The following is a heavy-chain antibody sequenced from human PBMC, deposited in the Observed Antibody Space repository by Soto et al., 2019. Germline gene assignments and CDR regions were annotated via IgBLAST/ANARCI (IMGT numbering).Heavy chain of an antibody. J-gene: IGHJ6*02. V-gene: IGHV1-69*02. CDR2: IIPILGIA. CDR1: GGTFSSYT. CDR3: ARRDGYNEGYYYGMDV. Sequence: QVQLVQSGAEVKKPGSSVKVSCKASGGTFSSYTISWVRQAPGQGHEWMGRIIPILGIANYAQKFQGRVTITANKSTSTAYMELSSMRSEDTAVYYCARRDGYNEGYYYGMDVCGQGTTFTVAS. D-gene: IGHD5-12*01.